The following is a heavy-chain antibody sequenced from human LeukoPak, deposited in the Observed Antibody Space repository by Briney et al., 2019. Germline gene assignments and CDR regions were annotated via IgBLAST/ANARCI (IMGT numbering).Heavy chain of an antibody. Sequence: SETLSLTCTVSGGSISNYYWSWVRQPPGKGLEWIGYIYYSGSTTYNPSLKSRVTISVDTSKNQFSLKLSSVTAADTAVYYCARRRLNWGAFDIWGQGTMVTVSS. CDR2: IYYSGST. D-gene: IGHD7-27*01. CDR3: ARRRLNWGAFDI. J-gene: IGHJ3*02. V-gene: IGHV4-59*08. CDR1: GGSISNYY.